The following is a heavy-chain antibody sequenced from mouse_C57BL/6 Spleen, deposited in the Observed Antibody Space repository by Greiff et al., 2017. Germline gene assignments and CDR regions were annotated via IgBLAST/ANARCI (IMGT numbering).Heavy chain of an antibody. CDR2: IHPNSGST. CDR1: GYTFTSYW. J-gene: IGHJ4*01. V-gene: IGHV1-64*01. Sequence: QVQLQQPGAELVKPGASVKLSCKASGYTFTSYWMHWVKQRPGQGLEWIGMIHPNSGSTNYNEKFKSKATLTVDKSSSTAYMQLSSLTSEDSAIYYCARPGSYCAMDYWGQGTSVTVSS. CDR3: ARPGSYCAMDY. D-gene: IGHD1-1*01.